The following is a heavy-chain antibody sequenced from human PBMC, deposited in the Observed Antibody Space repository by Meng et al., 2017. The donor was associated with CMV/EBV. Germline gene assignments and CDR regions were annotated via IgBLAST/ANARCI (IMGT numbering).Heavy chain of an antibody. CDR3: AHNAHFTSSGYLTPFDY. J-gene: IGHJ4*02. V-gene: IGHV4-4*07. CDR1: GGSISSYY. Sequence: QVPLQESGPGLVKPSETLSLTCTVSGGSISSYYWSWIRQPAGKGLEWIGRIYTSGSTNYNPSLKSRVTMSVDTSKNQFSLKLSSVTAADTATYYCAHNAHFTSSGYLTPFDYWGQGTLVTVSS. CDR2: IYTSGST. D-gene: IGHD3-22*01.